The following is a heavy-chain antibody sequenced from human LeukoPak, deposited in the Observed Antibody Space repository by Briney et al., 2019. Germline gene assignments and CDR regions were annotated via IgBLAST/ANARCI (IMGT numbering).Heavy chain of an antibody. Sequence: ASVKVSCKASGYSFTGYYMHWVRQAPGQGLEWMGRINPNSGGTNYAQKFQGRVTMTRDTSISTAYMELSGLRSDDTAVYYCVRYNSVWAEDYWGLGTLVTGSS. D-gene: IGHD6-19*01. J-gene: IGHJ4*02. CDR2: INPNSGGT. CDR3: VRYNSVWAEDY. V-gene: IGHV1-2*06. CDR1: GYSFTGYY.